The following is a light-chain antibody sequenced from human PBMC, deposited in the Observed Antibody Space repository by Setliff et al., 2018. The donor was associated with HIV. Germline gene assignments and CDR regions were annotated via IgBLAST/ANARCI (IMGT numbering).Light chain of an antibody. CDR1: SSDVGAYNY. V-gene: IGLV2-14*01. Sequence: QSALARPASVSGSPGQSITISCTGTSSDVGAYNYVSWYQQHPGKAPKLIIFEVSNRPSGVSNRFSGSKSGNTASLTISGLQPEDEADYYCCSYTGSSTNTYVFGTGTKVTVL. CDR3: CSYTGSSTNTYV. CDR2: EVS. J-gene: IGLJ1*01.